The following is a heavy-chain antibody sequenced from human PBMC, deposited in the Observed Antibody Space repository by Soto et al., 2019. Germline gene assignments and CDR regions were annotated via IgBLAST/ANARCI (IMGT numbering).Heavy chain of an antibody. CDR3: ARVNTYYYGSGSSSPYYYGMDV. V-gene: IGHV3-23*01. J-gene: IGHJ6*02. CDR1: GFDFTSYA. D-gene: IGHD3-10*01. Sequence: PGGSLRLSCAAPGFDFTSYARSWVRQVPGKGLECISLISGTGIPTLSAESVKGRFSVSRDNSKDTLFLEMNSLRAEDTAVYYCARVNTYYYGSGSSSPYYYGMDVWGQGTTVTVSS. CDR2: ISGTGIPT.